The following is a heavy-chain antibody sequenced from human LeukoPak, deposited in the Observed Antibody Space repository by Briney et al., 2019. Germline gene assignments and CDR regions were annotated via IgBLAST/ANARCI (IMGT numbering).Heavy chain of an antibody. J-gene: IGHJ5*02. V-gene: IGHV1-46*01. CDR1: GYSFTSYN. Sequence: ASVKVSCKTSGYSFTSYNLHWVRQAPGQRLEWMGIIKPSGGNTNYAQKFQGRVTMTRNTSISTAYMELSSLRSEDTAVYYCARDGSGSYYFRWFDPWGQGTLVTVSS. D-gene: IGHD3-10*01. CDR3: ARDGSGSYYFRWFDP. CDR2: IKPSGGNT.